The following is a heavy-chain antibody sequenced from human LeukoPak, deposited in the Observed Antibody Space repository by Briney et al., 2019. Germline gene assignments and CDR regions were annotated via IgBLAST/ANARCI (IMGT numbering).Heavy chain of an antibody. J-gene: IGHJ4*02. Sequence: GESLKISCRGSGNNFDIYWIGWVRQTPGKGLEWVGIIYPGDSDARYSPSFQGQVTISVDKSISTAYLQWSSLKASDTAIYYCARYIGYCSGGNCYPDYWGQGTLVTVSS. CDR2: IYPGDSDA. CDR3: ARYIGYCSGGNCYPDY. D-gene: IGHD2-15*01. CDR1: GNNFDIYW. V-gene: IGHV5-51*01.